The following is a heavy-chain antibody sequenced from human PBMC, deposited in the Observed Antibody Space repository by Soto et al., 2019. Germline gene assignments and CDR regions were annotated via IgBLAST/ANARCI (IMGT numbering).Heavy chain of an antibody. CDR3: KRDPGYSSKWYFYFDH. V-gene: IGHV4-59*01. CDR2: IYYSGST. Sequence: SETLSLTCTVSGGSLSNYYWSWIRQPPGKGLEWIGYIYYSGSTNYNPSLKSRVTISLDTSKNQFSLKLSSVTDADPAVYYYKRDPGYSSKWYFYFDHWGQGTLVTVSS. D-gene: IGHD6-13*01. J-gene: IGHJ5*02. CDR1: GGSLSNYY.